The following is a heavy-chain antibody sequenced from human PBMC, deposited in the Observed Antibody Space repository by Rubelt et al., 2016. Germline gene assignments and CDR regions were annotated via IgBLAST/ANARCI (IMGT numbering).Heavy chain of an antibody. V-gene: IGHV1-18*01. CDR1: GYTFTSYG. J-gene: IGHJ2*01. Sequence: VQLVQSGAEVKKPGASVKVSCKASGYTFTSYGISWVRQAPGQGLEWLGWISAYNRNTNYAQKLQGRVSITTDTSTSTAYMELRSLRSDDTAVYYCARDRIRIAARQGWYFDLWGRGTLVTVSS. CDR2: ISAYNRNT. CDR3: ARDRIRIAARQGWYFDL. D-gene: IGHD6-6*01.